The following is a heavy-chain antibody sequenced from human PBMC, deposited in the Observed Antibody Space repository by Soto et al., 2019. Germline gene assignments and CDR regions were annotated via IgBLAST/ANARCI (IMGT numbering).Heavy chain of an antibody. V-gene: IGHV3-21*01. D-gene: IGHD3-22*01. J-gene: IGHJ3*02. CDR3: ARVELYYYDSSGYSAFDI. Sequence: EVQLVESGGGLVKPGGSLRLSCAASGFTFSSYSMNWVHQAPGKGLEWVSSISSSSSYIYYADSVKGRFTISRDNAKNSLYLQMNSLRAEDTAVYYCARVELYYYDSSGYSAFDIWGQGTMVTVSS. CDR2: ISSSSSYI. CDR1: GFTFSSYS.